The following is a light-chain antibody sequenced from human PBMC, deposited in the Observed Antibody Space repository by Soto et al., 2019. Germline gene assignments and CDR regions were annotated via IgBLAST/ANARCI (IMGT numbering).Light chain of an antibody. CDR1: SSDVGGYNY. V-gene: IGLV2-14*01. Sequence: QSALTQPASVSGSPGQSITISCTGTSSDVGGYNYVSWYQQHPGKAPKLMIYEVSNRPSGVSNRFSGSKSGNTASLTISGLQAEDEADYYCCSYAGMYIWLFGGGTKLTVL. J-gene: IGLJ3*02. CDR3: CSYAGMYIWL. CDR2: EVS.